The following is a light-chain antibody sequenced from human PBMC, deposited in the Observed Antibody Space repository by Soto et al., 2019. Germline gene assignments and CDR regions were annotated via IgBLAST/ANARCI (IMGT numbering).Light chain of an antibody. J-gene: IGKJ2*01. Sequence: EIVMTQSPATLSVSPRERATLSCRASQRISSNLAWYQQKPGQAPRLLIYGASTRATGIPERFSGSGSGTELNLTISSLQSEDFAVYYCQQYNNWPPAYTFGQGTKVDI. CDR3: QQYNNWPPAYT. CDR2: GAS. CDR1: QRISSN. V-gene: IGKV3-15*01.